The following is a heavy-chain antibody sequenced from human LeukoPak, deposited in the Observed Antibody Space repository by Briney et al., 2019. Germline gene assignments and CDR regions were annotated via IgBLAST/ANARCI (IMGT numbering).Heavy chain of an antibody. D-gene: IGHD3-22*01. J-gene: IGHJ4*02. V-gene: IGHV3-30*18. CDR3: AKDYYYDSSGYSYYFDY. Sequence: GGSLRLSCAASGFTFSSYGMHWDRQAPGKGLEWVAVISYDGSNKYYADSVKGRFTISRDNSKNTLYLQMNSLRAEDTAVYYCAKDYYYDSSGYSYYFDYWGQGTLVTVSS. CDR2: ISYDGSNK. CDR1: GFTFSSYG.